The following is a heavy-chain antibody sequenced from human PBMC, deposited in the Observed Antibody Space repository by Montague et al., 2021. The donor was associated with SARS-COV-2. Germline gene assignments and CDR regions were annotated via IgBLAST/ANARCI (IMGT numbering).Heavy chain of an antibody. V-gene: IGHV3-74*03. CDR1: GFTFSEYW. D-gene: IGHD2-21*01. J-gene: IGHJ5*02. CDR2: TNSDGRST. Sequence: SLRLSCAVSGFTFSEYWMHWVRQAPGKGLEWVSRTNSDGRSTTYADSVKGRFTISRDNAKNMLYPQMNSLRGEDTAVYYCVREVGLVVARTLGRLDPWGQGTLVTVSS. CDR3: VREVGLVVARTLGRLDP.